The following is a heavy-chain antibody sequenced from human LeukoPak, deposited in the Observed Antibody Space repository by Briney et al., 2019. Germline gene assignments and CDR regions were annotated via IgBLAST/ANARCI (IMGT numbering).Heavy chain of an antibody. Sequence: GGSLRLSCAASGFTFSSYSMNWVRQAPGKGLEWVSFISTSSSYIYYADSVKGRFTISRDNAKNSLYLQMNSLRAEDTAVYFCAREGLYNYGYVYGYWGQGTLVTVSS. D-gene: IGHD5-18*01. V-gene: IGHV3-21*01. CDR1: GFTFSSYS. J-gene: IGHJ4*02. CDR3: AREGLYNYGYVYGY. CDR2: ISTSSSYI.